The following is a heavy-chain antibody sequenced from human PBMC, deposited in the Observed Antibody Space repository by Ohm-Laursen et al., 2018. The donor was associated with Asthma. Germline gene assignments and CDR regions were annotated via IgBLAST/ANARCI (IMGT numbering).Heavy chain of an antibody. J-gene: IGHJ6*02. CDR3: AKDIKVTSGYNYPYYYYYGMDV. CDR1: GYTFSRYS. D-gene: IGHD5-24*01. CDR2: ISWNSGSI. Sequence: SLRLSCAASGYTFSRYSIHWVRQVPGKGLEWVSGISWNSGSIVYADSVKGRFTISRDNAKNSLYLQMNSLRAGDTALYYCAKDIKVTSGYNYPYYYYYGMDVWGQGTTVTVSS. V-gene: IGHV3-9*01.